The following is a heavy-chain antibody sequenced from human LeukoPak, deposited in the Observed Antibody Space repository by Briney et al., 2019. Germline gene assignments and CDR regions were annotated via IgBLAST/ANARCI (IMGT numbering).Heavy chain of an antibody. CDR3: ARDLRQWLVGYYFDY. J-gene: IGHJ4*02. D-gene: IGHD6-19*01. V-gene: IGHV3-33*01. Sequence: GRSLRLSCAASGFTFSSYGMHWVRQAPGKGLEWVAVIWYDGSNKYYADFVKGRFTISRDNSKDTLYLQMNSLRAEDTAVYYCARDLRQWLVGYYFDYWGQGTLVTVSS. CDR2: IWYDGSNK. CDR1: GFTFSSYG.